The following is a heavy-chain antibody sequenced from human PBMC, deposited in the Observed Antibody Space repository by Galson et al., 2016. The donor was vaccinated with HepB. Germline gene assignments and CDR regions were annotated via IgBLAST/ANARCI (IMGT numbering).Heavy chain of an antibody. Sequence: SETLSLTCTVSGGSINNFYWSWIRQFPGQGPELIGFIYYTGGATYNPSLKGRVTITIDRSKNQFSLHLTSVTTADTAVYYCARGPTDTSGCFVPWGQGSLVTVSS. V-gene: IGHV4-59*01. CDR1: GGSINNFY. CDR3: ARGPTDTSGCFVP. CDR2: IYYTGGA. J-gene: IGHJ5*02. D-gene: IGHD3-22*01.